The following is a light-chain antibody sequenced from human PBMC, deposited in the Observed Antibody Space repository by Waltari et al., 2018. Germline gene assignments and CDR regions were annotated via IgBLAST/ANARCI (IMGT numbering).Light chain of an antibody. Sequence: DIQMTQSPSSLSASVGDRVTITCRASQDIGDDLGWYQQTPGRAPKRLIYDASLLQSGVPSRFSGSGSGTEFTLTISSLQPEDFAIYYCQQHNAFPPTFGQGTKVEF. V-gene: IGKV1-17*01. CDR2: DAS. CDR3: QQHNAFPPT. J-gene: IGKJ1*01. CDR1: QDIGDD.